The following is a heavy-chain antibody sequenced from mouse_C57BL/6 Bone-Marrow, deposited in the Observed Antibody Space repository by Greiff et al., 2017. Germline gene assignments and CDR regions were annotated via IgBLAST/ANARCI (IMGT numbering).Heavy chain of an antibody. Sequence: VQLQQSGGDLVKPGGSLKLSCAASGFTFSSYGMSWVRQTPDKRLEWVATISSGGSYTYYPASVKGRFTITRDNAKNTLYLQMSSLKSEDTAMYYSARIYSGYFDVWGTGTTVTVSS. CDR2: ISSGGSYT. CDR3: ARIYSGYFDV. D-gene: IGHD1-1*01. CDR1: GFTFSSYG. V-gene: IGHV5-6*01. J-gene: IGHJ1*03.